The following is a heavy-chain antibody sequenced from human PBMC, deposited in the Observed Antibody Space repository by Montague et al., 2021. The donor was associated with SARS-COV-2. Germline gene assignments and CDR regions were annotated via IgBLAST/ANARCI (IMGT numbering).Heavy chain of an antibody. J-gene: IGHJ5*02. V-gene: IGHV4-59*08. CDR1: GGSTASHY. CDR2: VYYNGDT. CDR3: AGGWAFAS. D-gene: IGHD1-26*01. Sequence: SETLSLTCTVSGGSTASHYWNWIRQSPGKRPEWIGCVYYNGDTKYNTSFQSRVTSSIDTSENQFSLRLNSATAADTAVCFCAGGWAFASWGQGSLVTVSS.